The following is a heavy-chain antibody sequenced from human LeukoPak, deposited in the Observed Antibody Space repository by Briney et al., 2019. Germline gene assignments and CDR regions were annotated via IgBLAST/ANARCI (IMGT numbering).Heavy chain of an antibody. Sequence: PSDTLSPTCTVSGPSISSHYCSSIRHPPGNWREWIGYISYSGSTNYNPSLKSRVTISVDTSKNQFSLKLSSVTAADTAVYYCARGHGNYGDYFDYWGQGTLVTVSS. CDR3: ARGHGNYGDYFDY. J-gene: IGHJ4*02. CDR2: ISYSGST. V-gene: IGHV4-59*11. CDR1: GPSISSHY. D-gene: IGHD4-17*01.